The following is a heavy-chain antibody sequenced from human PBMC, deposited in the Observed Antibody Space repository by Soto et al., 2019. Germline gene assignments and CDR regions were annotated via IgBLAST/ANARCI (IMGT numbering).Heavy chain of an antibody. D-gene: IGHD3-16*02. Sequence: GGSLRLSCAASGFTFSSYWMHWVRQAPGKGLVWVSRINSDGNSTSYADSVKGRFTISRDNAKNTLYLQMNSLRAEDTAVYYCARDSYIWGSYRYSHYMDVWGKGTTVTVSS. CDR1: GFTFSSYW. V-gene: IGHV3-74*01. J-gene: IGHJ6*03. CDR2: INSDGNST. CDR3: ARDSYIWGSYRYSHYMDV.